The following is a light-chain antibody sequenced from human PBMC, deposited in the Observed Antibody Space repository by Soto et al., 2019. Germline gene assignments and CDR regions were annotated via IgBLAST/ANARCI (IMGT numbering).Light chain of an antibody. Sequence: QSALTQPASVSGSPGQSITISCTGTRGDAGGYNYVSWYQQNPGKAPKLMIYAVSNRPSGVSNRISGSKSGNTASLTISGLQAEDEADYYCSSYTSDSTWVFGGGTKLTVL. CDR3: SSYTSDSTWV. CDR1: RGDAGGYNY. V-gene: IGLV2-14*01. J-gene: IGLJ3*02. CDR2: AVS.